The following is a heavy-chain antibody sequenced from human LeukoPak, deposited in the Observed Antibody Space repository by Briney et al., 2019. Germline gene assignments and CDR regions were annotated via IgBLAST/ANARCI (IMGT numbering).Heavy chain of an antibody. CDR2: INSEGTST. D-gene: IGHD1-26*01. CDR3: ARYSKRSHAIDY. Sequence: PGGSLRLSCSAPGFTFSRYWLHWVPQAPGQGLVWVSRINSEGTSTSYADSVKGRFTISRDNAENTLYLQMNSLRAEDTALYYCARYSKRSHAIDYWGQGTLVTVSS. J-gene: IGHJ4*02. V-gene: IGHV3-74*01. CDR1: GFTFSRYW.